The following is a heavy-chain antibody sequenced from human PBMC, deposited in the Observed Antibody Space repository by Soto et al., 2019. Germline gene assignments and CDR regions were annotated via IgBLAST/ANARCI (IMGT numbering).Heavy chain of an antibody. CDR3: AQDFGGRRPFHF. CDR2: LTNSASTT. J-gene: IGHJ4*02. D-gene: IGHD1-26*01. V-gene: IGHV3-23*01. CDR1: GFTFGSYA. Sequence: EVQLLESGGGLVRPGGSLRLSCVASGFTFGSYAMTWVRQAPGKGLEWVSALTNSASTTYYADSVTGRFTISRDNSKNTLYLQMNNLRAEDTAVYYCAQDFGGRRPFHFWGQATLVTVSS.